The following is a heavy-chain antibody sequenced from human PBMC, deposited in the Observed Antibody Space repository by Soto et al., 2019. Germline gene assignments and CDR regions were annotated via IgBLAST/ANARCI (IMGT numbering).Heavy chain of an antibody. CDR1: GFTFRSYA. J-gene: IGHJ4*02. V-gene: IGHV3-23*01. CDR2: ISGSGGST. CDR3: AKEDNSGSYREYYFDY. Sequence: GGSLELSCAASGFTFRSYAMSWSRQAPGKGLEWVSAISGSGGSTYYADSVKGRFTISRDNSKNTLYLQMNSLRAEGTAVYYCAKEDNSGSYREYYFDYWGQGTLVTVSS. D-gene: IGHD1-26*01.